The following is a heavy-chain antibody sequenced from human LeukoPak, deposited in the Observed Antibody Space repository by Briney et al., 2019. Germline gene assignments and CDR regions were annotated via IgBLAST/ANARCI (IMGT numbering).Heavy chain of an antibody. CDR2: IRYDGSVT. J-gene: IGHJ5*02. CDR3: AKDGATCFVNNWFDP. Sequence: GGSLRLSCAASGFTFSSYGMHWVRQAPGKGLEWVAFIRYDGSVTYYTDSTEGRFTISRDNSKNTLYLEMNSLRPEDTAVYYCAKDGATCFVNNWFDPWGQGLLVTVSS. CDR1: GFTFSSYG. V-gene: IGHV3-30*02. D-gene: IGHD5-12*01.